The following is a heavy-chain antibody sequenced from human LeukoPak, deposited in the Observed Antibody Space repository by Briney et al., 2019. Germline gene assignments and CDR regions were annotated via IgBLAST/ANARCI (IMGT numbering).Heavy chain of an antibody. J-gene: IGHJ4*02. CDR2: ITWNSGSI. CDR3: AKDSSLTWTRYYFDY. D-gene: IGHD5-12*01. V-gene: IGHV3-9*01. CDR1: GFTFDDYA. Sequence: GGSLRLSCAASGFTFDDYAMPWVRQAPGKGLEWVSGITWNSGSIGYADSVKGRFTISRDNAKNSLYLQMNSLRAEDTALYYCAKDSSLTWTRYYFDYWGQGTLVTVSS.